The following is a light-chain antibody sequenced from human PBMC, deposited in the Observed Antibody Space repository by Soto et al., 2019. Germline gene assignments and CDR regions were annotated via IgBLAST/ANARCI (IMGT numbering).Light chain of an antibody. CDR2: EGS. CDR1: SSDVGSYNL. J-gene: IGLJ2*01. CDR3: CSYAGSSTFHVV. Sequence: GTSSDVGSYNLVSWYQQHPGKAPKLMIYEGSKRPSGVSNRFSGSKSGNTASLTISGLQAEDEADYYCCSYAGSSTFHVVFGGGTKVTVL. V-gene: IGLV2-23*03.